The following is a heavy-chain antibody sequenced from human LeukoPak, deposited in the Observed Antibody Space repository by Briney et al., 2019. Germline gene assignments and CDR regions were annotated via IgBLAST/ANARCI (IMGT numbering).Heavy chain of an antibody. J-gene: IGHJ4*02. CDR2: ISYDGSNK. CDR1: GFTFSSYA. V-gene: IGHV3-30-3*01. CDR3: ARSFFDDSRGYYPCLDY. Sequence: GRSLRLSCATSGFTFSSYAMHWVRQAPGKGLEWVAVISYDGSNKFYADSVKGRFTISRDNSKNTLYLQMDSLRTEDTAVYYCARSFFDDSRGYYPCLDYWGQGTLVTVSS. D-gene: IGHD3-22*01.